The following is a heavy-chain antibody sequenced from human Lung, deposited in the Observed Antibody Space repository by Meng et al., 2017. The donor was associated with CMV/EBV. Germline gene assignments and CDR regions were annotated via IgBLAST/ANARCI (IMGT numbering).Heavy chain of an antibody. J-gene: IGHJ4*02. CDR1: GFTFSDFY. D-gene: IGHD2-2*01. Sequence: GGSXRLXCAASGFTFSDFYMTWIHQAPGKGLEWVSYISKRGDTIYYADSLKGRFTISRDNAENSLYLHMNSLRAEDTAVYYCARDCSSLSCGGNYFDYWGQGXLVTVSS. V-gene: IGHV3-11*01. CDR3: ARDCSSLSCGGNYFDY. CDR2: ISKRGDTI.